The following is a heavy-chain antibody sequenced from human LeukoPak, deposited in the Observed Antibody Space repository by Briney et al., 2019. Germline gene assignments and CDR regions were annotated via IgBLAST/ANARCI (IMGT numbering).Heavy chain of an antibody. J-gene: IGHJ4*02. CDR3: ARGGDQLLYYFDY. Sequence: SVKVSCKASGGTFSSYAISWVRQAPGQGLEWMGGIILIFGTANYAQKFQGRVTITADESTSTAYMELSSLRSEDTAVYYCARGGDQLLYYFDYWGQGTLVTVSS. V-gene: IGHV1-69*01. CDR1: GGTFSSYA. D-gene: IGHD2-2*01. CDR2: IILIFGTA.